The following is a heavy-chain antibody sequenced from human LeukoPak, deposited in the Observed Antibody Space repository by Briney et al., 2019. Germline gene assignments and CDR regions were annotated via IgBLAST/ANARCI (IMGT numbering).Heavy chain of an antibody. Sequence: SETLSLTCAVYGGPFSGYYWSWIRQPPGKGLEWIGEINHSGSTNYNPSLKSRVTISVDTSKNQFSLKLSSVTAADTAVYYCARLRYLAPFDYWGQGTLVTVSS. CDR3: ARLRYLAPFDY. V-gene: IGHV4-34*01. CDR2: INHSGST. J-gene: IGHJ4*02. D-gene: IGHD1-26*01. CDR1: GGPFSGYY.